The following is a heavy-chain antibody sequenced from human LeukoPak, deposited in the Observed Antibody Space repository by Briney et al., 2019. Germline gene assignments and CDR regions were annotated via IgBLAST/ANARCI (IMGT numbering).Heavy chain of an antibody. CDR2: IYYSGNT. J-gene: IGHJ4*02. V-gene: IGHV4-30-2*03. CDR1: GGSISSGDYY. D-gene: IGHD5-18*01. CDR3: ARMDTAMVVYFDF. Sequence: PSQTLSLTCTVSGGSISSGDYYWSWIRQPPGKGLEWIGSIYYSGNTYYNPSLKSRVTISVDTSKNQFSLKLSSVTAADTAVYYCARMDTAMVVYFDFWGQGTLVTVSS.